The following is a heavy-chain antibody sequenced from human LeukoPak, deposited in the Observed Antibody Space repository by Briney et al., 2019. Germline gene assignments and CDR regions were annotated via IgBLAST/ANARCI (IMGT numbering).Heavy chain of an antibody. Sequence: PSETLSLTCAVSGVSISSGGYSWSWIRQPPGKGLEWIGYIYHSGSTYYNPSLKSRVTISVDTSKNQFSLKLSSVTAADTAVYYCARGSLTCSSTSCPRAYYYGMDVWGQGTTVTVSS. CDR2: IYHSGST. CDR1: GVSISSGGYS. CDR3: ARGSLTCSSTSCPRAYYYGMDV. D-gene: IGHD2-2*01. V-gene: IGHV4-30-2*01. J-gene: IGHJ6*02.